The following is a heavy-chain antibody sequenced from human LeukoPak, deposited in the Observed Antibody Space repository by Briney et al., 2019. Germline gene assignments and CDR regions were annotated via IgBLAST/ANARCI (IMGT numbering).Heavy chain of an antibody. J-gene: IGHJ4*02. CDR2: VKGDGRTT. Sequence: HPGGSLRLSCAASGLTFSDFWMHWVRQPPGKGLVWVALVKGDGRTTIYADSVKGRFTISRDNAKNTLYLQMNSLRADDSGVYYCATGHSYGYDYWGQGVLVTASS. CDR3: ATGHSYGYDY. CDR1: GLTFSDFW. D-gene: IGHD5-18*01. V-gene: IGHV3-74*01.